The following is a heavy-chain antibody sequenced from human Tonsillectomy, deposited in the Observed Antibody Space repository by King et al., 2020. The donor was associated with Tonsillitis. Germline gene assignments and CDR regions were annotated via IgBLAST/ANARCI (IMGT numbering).Heavy chain of an antibody. Sequence: VQLVESGGGVVQPGRSLRLSCAASGFTFRNYGMHWVRQAPGKGLEWVAVVSSHGSTTLYAASVKGRFTISRDNSKNTLYLQMNSPRVEDTAVYYCSKVSRVWNDPFDCWGQGTLVTVSS. V-gene: IGHV3-30*18. CDR1: GFTFRNYG. D-gene: IGHD1-1*01. J-gene: IGHJ4*02. CDR2: VSSHGSTT. CDR3: SKVSRVWNDPFDC.